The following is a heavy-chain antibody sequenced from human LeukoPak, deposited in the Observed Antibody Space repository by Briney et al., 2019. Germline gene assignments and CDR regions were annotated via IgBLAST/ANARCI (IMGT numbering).Heavy chain of an antibody. CDR1: GFSLSSYL. CDR3: ARITPTSPPDY. J-gene: IGHJ4*02. D-gene: IGHD3-16*01. Sequence: GGSLTLSCAASGFSLSSYLMHWVRQARGRGLVWVSRIKTDGSSTNYADSVKRRFTISRDNAKNTLYLQMNSLRAKDTAIYYCARITPTSPPDYWGQGTLVTVSS. CDR2: IKTDGSST. V-gene: IGHV3-74*01.